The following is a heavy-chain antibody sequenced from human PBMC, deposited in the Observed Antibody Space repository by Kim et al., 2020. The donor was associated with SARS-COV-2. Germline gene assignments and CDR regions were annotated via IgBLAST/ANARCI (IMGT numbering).Heavy chain of an antibody. CDR3: AREGPYSSGWYGFGWDYFDY. V-gene: IGHV3-33*01. Sequence: GGSLRLSCAASGFTFSSYGMHWVRQAPGKGLEWVAVIWYDGSNKYYADSVKGRFTISRDNSKNTLYLQMNSLRAEDTAVYYCAREGPYSSGWYGFGWDYFDYWGQGTLVTVSS. CDR1: GFTFSSYG. J-gene: IGHJ4*02. CDR2: IWYDGSNK. D-gene: IGHD6-19*01.